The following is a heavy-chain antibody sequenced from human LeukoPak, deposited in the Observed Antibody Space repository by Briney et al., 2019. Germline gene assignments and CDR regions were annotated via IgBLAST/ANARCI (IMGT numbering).Heavy chain of an antibody. V-gene: IGHV4-39*01. D-gene: IGHD3-3*01. CDR2: IYYSGST. CDR3: ARRPVLRFLGSDAFDI. CDR1: GGSISTSHY. J-gene: IGHJ3*02. Sequence: SETLSLTCTVPGGSISTSHYWIWIRQPPGKGLEWIGSIYYSGSTYYNPSLKSRVTISVDTSKNQFSLKLSSVTAADTAVYYCARRPVLRFLGSDAFDIWGQGTMVTVSS.